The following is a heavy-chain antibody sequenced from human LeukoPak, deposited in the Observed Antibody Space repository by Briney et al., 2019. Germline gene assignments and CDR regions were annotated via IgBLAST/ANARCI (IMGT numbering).Heavy chain of an antibody. D-gene: IGHD3-22*01. CDR1: GGSMSSSTYH. Sequence: PSETLSLTCTVSGGSMSSSTYHWAWIRQPPGKELEWIGSIYHSGSTNYNPSLKSRVTISVDTSKNQFSLKLSSVTAADTAVYYCASDYDSSGYLVRWGQGTLVTVSS. J-gene: IGHJ4*02. V-gene: IGHV4-39*07. CDR2: IYHSGST. CDR3: ASDYDSSGYLVR.